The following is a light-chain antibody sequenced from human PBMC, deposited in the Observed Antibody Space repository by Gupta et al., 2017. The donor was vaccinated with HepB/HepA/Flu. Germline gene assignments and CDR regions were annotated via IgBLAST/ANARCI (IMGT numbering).Light chain of an antibody. Sequence: QSALTQPASVSGSLGQSIAISCTGTGTDSAASSSVSWYQHHPGQAPKLIIFGVSHRPSGVSDRFSGFQSANTASLTISGLQADDEADYYCSSSTQTTVKFGGGTRVTVL. CDR1: GTDSAASSS. J-gene: IGLJ3*02. CDR2: GVS. V-gene: IGLV2-14*03. CDR3: SSSTQTTVK.